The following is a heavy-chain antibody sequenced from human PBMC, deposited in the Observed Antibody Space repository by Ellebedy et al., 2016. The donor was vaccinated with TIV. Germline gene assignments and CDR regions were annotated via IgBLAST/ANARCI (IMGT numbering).Heavy chain of an antibody. Sequence: ASVKVSXXASGYTFTSYAMHWVRQAPGQRLEWMGWINAGNGNTKYSQKFQGRVTITRDTSASTAYMELSSLRSEDTAVYYCARDGSGIAVAAMHDYWGQGTLVTVSS. V-gene: IGHV1-3*01. CDR1: GYTFTSYA. J-gene: IGHJ4*02. D-gene: IGHD6-19*01. CDR2: INAGNGNT. CDR3: ARDGSGIAVAAMHDY.